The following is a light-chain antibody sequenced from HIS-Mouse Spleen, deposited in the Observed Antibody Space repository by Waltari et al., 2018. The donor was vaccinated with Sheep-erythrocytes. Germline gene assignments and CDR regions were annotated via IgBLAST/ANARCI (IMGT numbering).Light chain of an antibody. J-gene: IGKJ1*01. CDR2: AAS. CDR1: QSISSY. CDR3: QQSYSTPQFT. V-gene: IGKV1-39*01. Sequence: DIQMTQSPSSLSASVGDRVPITCRASQSISSYLNWYQQKPGKAPKLLIYAASSLQSGVPSRFSGSGSGTDFTLTISSLQPEDFATYYCQQSYSTPQFTFGQGTKVEIK.